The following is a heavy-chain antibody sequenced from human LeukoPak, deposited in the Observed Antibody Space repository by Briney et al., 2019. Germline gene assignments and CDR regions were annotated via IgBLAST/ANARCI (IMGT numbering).Heavy chain of an antibody. V-gene: IGHV4-39*01. CDR1: GGSISSSSYY. J-gene: IGHJ4*02. CDR2: IYYSGST. CDR3: ARHVAYGSGSDY. Sequence: SETLSLTCTVSGGSISSSSYYWGWIRQPPGKGLEWIGSIYYSGSTYYNPSLKSRVTISVDTSKNQFSLKLSSVTAADTAVYYRARHVAYGSGSDYWGQGTLVTVSS. D-gene: IGHD3-10*01.